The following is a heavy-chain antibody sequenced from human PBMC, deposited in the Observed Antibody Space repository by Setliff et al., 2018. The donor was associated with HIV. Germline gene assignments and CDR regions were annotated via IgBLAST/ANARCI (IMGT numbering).Heavy chain of an antibody. D-gene: IGHD4-4*01. J-gene: IGHJ4*02. V-gene: IGHV4-4*07. CDR1: DASFTSHY. CDR2: IFTGGST. Sequence: KPSETLSLTCSVSDASFTSHYWTWVRQPPGQGLEWVGSIFTGGSTNYSPSLEGRVSMSIDTSNSHFSLSLSSLTPADTAVYFCARGLQYGFGRVLFDFWGQGALVTVSS. CDR3: ARGLQYGFGRVLFDF.